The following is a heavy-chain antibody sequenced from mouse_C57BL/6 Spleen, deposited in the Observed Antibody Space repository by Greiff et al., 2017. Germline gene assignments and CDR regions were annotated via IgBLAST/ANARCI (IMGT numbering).Heavy chain of an antibody. V-gene: IGHV3-6*01. J-gene: IGHJ2*01. CDR2: ISYDGSN. CDR3: ARDHNGNYFDY. CDR1: GYSITSGYY. D-gene: IGHD2-1*01. Sequence: EVKLVESGPGLVKPSQSLSLTCSVTGYSITSGYYWNWIRQFPGNKLEWMGYISYDGSNNYNPSLKNRISITRDTSKNQFFLKLNSVTTEDTATYYCARDHNGNYFDYWGQGTTLTVSS.